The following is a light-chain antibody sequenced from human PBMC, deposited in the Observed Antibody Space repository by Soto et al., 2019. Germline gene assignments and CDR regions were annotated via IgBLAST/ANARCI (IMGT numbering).Light chain of an antibody. Sequence: EIVLTQSPGTLSLSPGERATLSCRASQSVSSSSFAWYQQKPGQAPRLLIYGTSSRATGIPDRFSGSGSGTDFTLTISRLEPEDFXVYYCQQYRSSPPYTFG. CDR1: QSVSSSS. V-gene: IGKV3-20*01. CDR2: GTS. CDR3: QQYRSSPPYT. J-gene: IGKJ2*01.